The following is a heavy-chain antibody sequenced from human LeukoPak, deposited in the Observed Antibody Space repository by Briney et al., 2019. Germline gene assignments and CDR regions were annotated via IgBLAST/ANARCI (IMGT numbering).Heavy chain of an antibody. J-gene: IGHJ4*02. D-gene: IGHD3-10*01. CDR2: FYTGDSDT. V-gene: IGHV5-51*01. CDR3: ARPGGDGSGSYYEGEWYYFDY. CDR1: GYSFTSHW. Sequence: GESLKISCKGSGYSFTSHWIGWVRQLPGKGLGWMGIFYTGDSDTRYRPSFQGQSTTSADTSISTAYLQWTSLKASDTAMYYCARPGGDGSGSYYEGEWYYFDYWGQGTLVTVSS.